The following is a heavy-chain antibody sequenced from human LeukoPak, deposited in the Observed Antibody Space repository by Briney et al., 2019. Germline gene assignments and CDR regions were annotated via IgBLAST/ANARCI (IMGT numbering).Heavy chain of an antibody. CDR1: GFTVSSTY. CDR2: IYTGGTT. CDR3: TKLKGWYGEGYFDY. V-gene: IGHV3-53*01. Sequence: GGSLRLSCAASGFTVSSTYMSWVRQPAGKGLEWVSVIYTGGTTFYADSVKERFTISRDNSKNTLYLQMDSLRADDTAVYYCTKLKGWYGEGYFDYGGQGTLVTVSS. D-gene: IGHD3-10*01. J-gene: IGHJ4*02.